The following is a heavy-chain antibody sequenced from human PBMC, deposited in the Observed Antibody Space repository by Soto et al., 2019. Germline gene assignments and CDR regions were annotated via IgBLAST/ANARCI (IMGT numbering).Heavy chain of an antibody. J-gene: IGHJ6*02. CDR3: ARDVSGMDV. Sequence: QVQLQESGPGLVKPSETLSLTCTVSGGSISSAYWSWIRQPPGKGLEWIGYIYYSGSTNYNPSLTSRVTISVDTSKNQFSLKLSSVTAADTDVYYCARDVSGMDVWGQGTTVTVSS. V-gene: IGHV4-59*01. CDR1: GGSISSAY. CDR2: IYYSGST.